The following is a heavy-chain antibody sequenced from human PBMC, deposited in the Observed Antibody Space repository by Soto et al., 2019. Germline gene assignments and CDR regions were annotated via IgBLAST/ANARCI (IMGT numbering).Heavy chain of an antibody. Sequence: SETLSLTCTVSGGSISSYYWSWIRQPPGKGLEWIGYIYYSGSTNYNPSLKSRVTISVDTSKNQFSLKLSSVTAADTAVYYCARLGRGNYDILTGYYTYYYGMDVWGQGTTVTVSS. CDR1: GGSISSYY. J-gene: IGHJ6*02. D-gene: IGHD3-9*01. V-gene: IGHV4-59*08. CDR2: IYYSGST. CDR3: ARLGRGNYDILTGYYTYYYGMDV.